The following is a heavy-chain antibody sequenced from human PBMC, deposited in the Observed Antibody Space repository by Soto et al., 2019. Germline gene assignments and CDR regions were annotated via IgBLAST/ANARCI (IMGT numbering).Heavy chain of an antibody. D-gene: IGHD1-1*01. CDR3: VRGPYNYNSRYFDY. CDR2: INHSGIT. V-gene: IGHV4-34*01. CDR1: GGSFSGYF. Sequence: LSLTCTVSGGSFSGYFWTWIRQPPGKGLEWLAEINHSGITNYNPSVESRVSMSVDTSKNQFSLRLYPVTAADTAVYYCVRGPYNYNSRYFDYWGQGTLVTVS. J-gene: IGHJ4*02.